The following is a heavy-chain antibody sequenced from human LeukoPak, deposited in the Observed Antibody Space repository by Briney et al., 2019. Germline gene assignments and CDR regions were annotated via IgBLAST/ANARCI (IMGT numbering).Heavy chain of an antibody. CDR1: DYTITSYG. D-gene: IGHD3-16*02. Sequence: ASVKVSCKSSDYTITSYGVSWVRQAPGQGLEWMGWISAYNGNTNYAQKFRGRVTMTIDTSTSTAYMELRSLRSDDTAVYYCAILRLGGLSPGLGYWGQGTLVTVSS. CDR3: AILRLGGLSPGLGY. J-gene: IGHJ4*02. V-gene: IGHV1-18*01. CDR2: ISAYNGNT.